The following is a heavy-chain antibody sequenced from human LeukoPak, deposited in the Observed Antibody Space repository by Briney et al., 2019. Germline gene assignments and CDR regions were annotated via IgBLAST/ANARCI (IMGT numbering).Heavy chain of an antibody. J-gene: IGHJ4*02. CDR2: FDPEDGET. Sequence: ASVKVSCKVSGYTLTELSIHWVRQTPGKGLEWMGGFDPEDGETIYAQKFQGRVTMTEGTSTDTAYMELSRLRSEDTAVYYCATGGIFGVVTMVGYYWGQGTLVTVSS. D-gene: IGHD3-3*02. CDR1: GYTLTELS. V-gene: IGHV1-24*01. CDR3: ATGGIFGVVTMVGYY.